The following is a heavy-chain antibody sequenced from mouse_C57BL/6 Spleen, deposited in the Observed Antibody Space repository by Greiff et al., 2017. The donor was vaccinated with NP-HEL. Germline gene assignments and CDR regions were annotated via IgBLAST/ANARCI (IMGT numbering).Heavy chain of an antibody. Sequence: VQLQQPGAELVRPGSSVKLSCKASGYTFTSYWMHWVKQRPIQGLEWIGNIDPSDSETHYNQKFKDKATLTVDKSSSTAYMQLSSLTSEDSAVYYCARSITTVVATGGYFDVWGTGTTVTVSS. CDR1: GYTFTSYW. J-gene: IGHJ1*03. CDR2: IDPSDSET. D-gene: IGHD1-1*01. V-gene: IGHV1-52*01. CDR3: ARSITTVVATGGYFDV.